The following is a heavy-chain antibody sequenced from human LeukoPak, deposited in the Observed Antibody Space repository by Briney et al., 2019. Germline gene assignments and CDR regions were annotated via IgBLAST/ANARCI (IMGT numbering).Heavy chain of an antibody. J-gene: IGHJ4*02. CDR1: GFTVSSNY. CDR2: IYSGGST. Sequence: PGGSLRLSCAASGFTVSSNYMNWVRQAPGKGLEWVSTIYSGGSTYYADSVKGRFTISRDTSKNTLYLQMNSLRGEDTAVYYCARNGYTSGWYRNWGQGTLVTVSS. V-gene: IGHV3-53*01. CDR3: ARNGYTSGWYRN. D-gene: IGHD6-19*01.